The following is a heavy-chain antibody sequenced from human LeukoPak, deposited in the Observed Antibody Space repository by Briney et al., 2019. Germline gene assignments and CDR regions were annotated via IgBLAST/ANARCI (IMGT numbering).Heavy chain of an antibody. CDR2: IFFDGTTK. Sequence: PGGSLRLSCAASGFTFSSYEMNWVRQAPGKGLEWVGVIFFDGTTKYYADSVKGRFTISRDNSKNTLYLQMNSLRPEDTAVYYCARDPRGPTGYDSSGRDTFDYWGQGTLVTVSS. CDR3: ARDPRGPTGYDSSGRDTFDY. D-gene: IGHD3-22*01. V-gene: IGHV3-30*01. J-gene: IGHJ4*02. CDR1: GFTFSSYE.